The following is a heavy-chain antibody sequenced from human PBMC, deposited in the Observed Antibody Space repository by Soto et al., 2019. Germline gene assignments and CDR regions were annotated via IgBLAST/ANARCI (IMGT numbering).Heavy chain of an antibody. V-gene: IGHV5-51*01. CDR3: ARKDKSGYCNWFDP. Sequence: GESLKISCRTSGYRFTSYWIAWVRQMPGKGLEWMGIIFPSDSDTRYSTSFQGQVTISADRSTSTVFLQWASPKAPDTAVYFCARKDKSGYCNWFDPWGQGTLVTVSS. D-gene: IGHD3-22*01. CDR2: IFPSDSDT. J-gene: IGHJ5*02. CDR1: GYRFTSYW.